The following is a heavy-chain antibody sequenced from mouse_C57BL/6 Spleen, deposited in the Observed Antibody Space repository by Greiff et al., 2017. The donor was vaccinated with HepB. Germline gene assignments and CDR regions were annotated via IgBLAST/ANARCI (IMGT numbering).Heavy chain of an antibody. J-gene: IGHJ4*01. V-gene: IGHV1-52*01. Sequence: VQLQQSGAELVRPGSSVKLSCKASGYTFTSYWMHWVKQRPIQGLEWIGNIDPSDSETHYNQKFKDKATLTVDKSSSTAYMQLSSLTSEDSAVYYCARWDYDEGNYAMDYWGQGTSVTVSS. D-gene: IGHD2-4*01. CDR3: ARWDYDEGNYAMDY. CDR1: GYTFTSYW. CDR2: IDPSDSET.